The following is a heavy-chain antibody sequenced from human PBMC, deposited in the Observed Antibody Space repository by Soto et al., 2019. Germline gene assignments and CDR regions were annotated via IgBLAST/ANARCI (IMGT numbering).Heavy chain of an antibody. Sequence: EVQLLESGGGLVQPGGSLRLSCAASGFAFSNYAMTWVRQAPGKGLEWVSSIIGSGDDTYFADSLKGRFTISRDNSQTTLYLQMNCLRGDDTAVYFCGKGLLSYSGSGFEAFENWGEGTMVIVSS. CDR2: IIGSGDDT. CDR1: GFAFSNYA. J-gene: IGHJ3*02. V-gene: IGHV3-23*01. CDR3: GKGLLSYSGSGFEAFEN. D-gene: IGHD3-10*01.